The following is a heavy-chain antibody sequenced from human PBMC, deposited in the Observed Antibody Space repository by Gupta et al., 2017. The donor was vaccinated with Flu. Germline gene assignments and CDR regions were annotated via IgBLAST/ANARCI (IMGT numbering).Heavy chain of an antibody. Sequence: EVQLVESGGGLVQPGGSLRLSCVGSGFRFSDYELSWVRVAPGKGLEWVSFISSIAATYYTDSVKDRFTTSRDNAKNAVYLQMNSLRAEDTAFYYCARGHWDSWGQGTLVTVSS. CDR1: GFRFSDYE. V-gene: IGHV3-48*03. CDR3: ARGHWDS. CDR2: ISSIAAT. J-gene: IGHJ4*02.